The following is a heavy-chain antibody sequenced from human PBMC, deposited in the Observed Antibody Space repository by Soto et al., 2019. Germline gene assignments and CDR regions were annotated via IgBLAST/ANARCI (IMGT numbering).Heavy chain of an antibody. CDR1: GGSISSGDYY. Sequence: SETLSLTCTVSGGSISSGDYYWSWIRQSPGKGLEWIGYIYYSGSTYYNPSLKSRVTISVDTSKNQFSLKLSSVTAADTAVYYCARGGPPEYCSGGSCYSAQFDYWGQGTLVTVSS. D-gene: IGHD2-15*01. CDR3: ARGGPPEYCSGGSCYSAQFDY. J-gene: IGHJ4*02. CDR2: IYYSGST. V-gene: IGHV4-30-4*01.